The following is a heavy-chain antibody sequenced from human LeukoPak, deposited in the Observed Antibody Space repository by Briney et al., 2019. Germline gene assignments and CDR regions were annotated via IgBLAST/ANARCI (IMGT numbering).Heavy chain of an antibody. V-gene: IGHV3-21*01. D-gene: IGHD3-22*01. CDR2: VSRSSSSI. Sequence: GRSLRLSCAASGFTFSTYSMYWVRQAPGKGLEWVSSVSRSSSSINYADSVKGRFTISRDNAKKLLYLQMNSLRAEDTAVYFCATMYCSDRSGYYDFDYWGQGTLVTVSS. CDR3: ATMYCSDRSGYYDFDY. J-gene: IGHJ4*02. CDR1: GFTFSTYS.